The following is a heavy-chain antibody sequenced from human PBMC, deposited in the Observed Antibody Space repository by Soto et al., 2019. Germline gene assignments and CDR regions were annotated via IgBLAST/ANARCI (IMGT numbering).Heavy chain of an antibody. D-gene: IGHD4-4*01. CDR3: ARTGYSNYARRLEYFNY. Sequence: QVQLVQSGAEVKKPGASVKVSCKASGYTFTSYGISWVRQAPGQGLEWMGWISAYNGNTNYAQKLQARVTMTTDTATSTDYMELRSLRSDDTAVYYCARTGYSNYARRLEYFNYWGQGTLVTVSS. CDR1: GYTFTSYG. V-gene: IGHV1-18*01. CDR2: ISAYNGNT. J-gene: IGHJ4*02.